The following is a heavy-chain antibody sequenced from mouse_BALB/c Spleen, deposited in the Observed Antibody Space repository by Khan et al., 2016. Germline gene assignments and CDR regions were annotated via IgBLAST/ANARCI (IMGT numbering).Heavy chain of an antibody. CDR1: GYSITSDYA. Sequence: EVQLQESGPGLVKPSQSLSLTCTVTGYSITSDYAWNWIRQFPGNKLEWMGYISYSGSTSYNPSLKSRFSITRDTSKNQIFLQLNSVTTEDTATYYCATKRGGFAYWGQGTLVTVSA. V-gene: IGHV3-2*02. CDR2: ISYSGST. CDR3: ATKRGGFAY. J-gene: IGHJ3*01.